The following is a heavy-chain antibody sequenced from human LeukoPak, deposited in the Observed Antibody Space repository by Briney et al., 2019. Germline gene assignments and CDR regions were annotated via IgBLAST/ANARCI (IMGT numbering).Heavy chain of an antibody. D-gene: IGHD3-22*01. CDR3: AKGDYYDSSGYLN. V-gene: IGHV3-30*18. CDR1: GFTFSSYG. J-gene: IGHJ4*02. Sequence: TGGSLRLSCAASGFTFSSYGMHWVRQAPGKGLEWVAVISYDGSNKYYADSVKGRFTISRDNSKNTLYLQMNSLRAEDTAVYYCAKGDYYDSSGYLNWGQGTLVTVSS. CDR2: ISYDGSNK.